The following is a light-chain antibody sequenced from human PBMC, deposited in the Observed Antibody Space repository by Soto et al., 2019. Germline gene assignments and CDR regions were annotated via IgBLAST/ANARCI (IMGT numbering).Light chain of an antibody. CDR1: QRLFNNY. V-gene: IGKV3-20*01. CDR3: QQYERPPFA. Sequence: EIVLTQSPGTLSLFPGDRATLSCRASQRLFNNYLAWYQQKPGQAPRLLIYDASSRAAGVPDRVTGGGSGTDFTRTISGLEPEDFALYFWQQYERPPFAFGQGTKLEIK. CDR2: DAS. J-gene: IGKJ2*01.